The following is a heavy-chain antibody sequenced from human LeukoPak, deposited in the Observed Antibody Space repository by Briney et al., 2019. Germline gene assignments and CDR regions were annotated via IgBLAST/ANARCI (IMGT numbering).Heavy chain of an antibody. CDR2: INSDGSWT. Sequence: GGSLRLSCAASGNYWMHWVRQAPGKGLVWVSHINSDGSWTSYADSVKGRFTISRDNAKNSLYLQMNSLRAEDTAVYYCARGDNDYGDYVNDYWGQGTLVTVSS. D-gene: IGHD4-17*01. CDR1: GNYW. CDR3: ARGDNDYGDYVNDY. V-gene: IGHV3-74*01. J-gene: IGHJ4*02.